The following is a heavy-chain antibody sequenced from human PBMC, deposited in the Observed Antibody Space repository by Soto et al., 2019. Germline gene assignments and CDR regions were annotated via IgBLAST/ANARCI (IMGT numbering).Heavy chain of an antibody. D-gene: IGHD6-19*01. CDR1: GYTFTSYG. V-gene: IGHV1-18*01. Sequence: VASLKVSCKASGYTFTSYGISWVRQAPGQGLEWMGWISAYNGNTNYAQKLQGRVTMTTDTSTSTAYMELRSLRSDDTAVYYCAREIVAGNTAPFDYWGQGTLVTVSS. J-gene: IGHJ4*02. CDR2: ISAYNGNT. CDR3: AREIVAGNTAPFDY.